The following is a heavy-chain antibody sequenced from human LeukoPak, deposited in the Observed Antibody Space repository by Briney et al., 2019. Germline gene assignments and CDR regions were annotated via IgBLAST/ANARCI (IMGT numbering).Heavy chain of an antibody. D-gene: IGHD5-24*01. CDR1: GYTFTGYY. CDR2: INPNSGGT. J-gene: IGHJ4*02. CDR3: ARDHRMATMSHFDY. Sequence: ASVKVSCKASGYTFTGYYMHWVRQAPGQGLEWMGWINPNSGGTNYAQKFQGRVTMTRDTSISTAYMELSRLRSDDTAVYYCARDHRMATMSHFDYWGQGTLVTVSS. V-gene: IGHV1-2*02.